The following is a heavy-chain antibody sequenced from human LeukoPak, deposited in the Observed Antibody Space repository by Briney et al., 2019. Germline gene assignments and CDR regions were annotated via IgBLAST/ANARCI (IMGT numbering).Heavy chain of an antibody. CDR2: IRYDGSNK. D-gene: IGHD3-22*01. CDR3: ARDYYDSSGPPGY. CDR1: GFTFSSYG. V-gene: IGHV3-30*02. J-gene: IGHJ4*02. Sequence: QPGRSLRLSCAASGFTFSSYGMHWVRQAPGKGLEWVAFIRYDGSNKHYADSVKGRFTISRDSSKNTLYLQMNSLRAEDTAVYYCARDYYDSSGPPGYWGQGTLVTVSS.